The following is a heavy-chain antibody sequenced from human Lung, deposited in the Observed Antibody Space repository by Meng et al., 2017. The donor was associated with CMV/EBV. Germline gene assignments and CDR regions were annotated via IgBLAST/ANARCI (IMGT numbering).Heavy chain of an antibody. V-gene: IGHV3-15*01. CDR3: ATGSYSSDDAFDI. D-gene: IGHD6-25*01. CDR1: GFTFSNAW. Sequence: SCEASGFTFSNAWMSWVRQAPGKGLEWVGRIKSKTDGGTTDYAAPVKGRFTISRDDSKNTLYLQMNSLKTDDTAVYYCATGSYSSDDAFDIWGQGTMVTVSS. J-gene: IGHJ3*02. CDR2: IKSKTDGGTT.